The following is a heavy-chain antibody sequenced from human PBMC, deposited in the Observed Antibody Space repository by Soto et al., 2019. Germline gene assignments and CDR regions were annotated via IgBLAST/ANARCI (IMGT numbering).Heavy chain of an antibody. CDR1: EYIFATHW. CDR3: ATLAGSGSYRDLYFDN. J-gene: IGHJ4*02. Sequence: PGESLKISCKGSEYIFATHWIGWVRQMPGKGLEWMAIIFPGDSYTTYSPSFEGQVTVSADQSISTVYLQWSSLKASDTAMYYCATLAGSGSYRDLYFDNWGRGTPVTVSS. V-gene: IGHV5-51*01. D-gene: IGHD1-26*01. CDR2: IFPGDSYT.